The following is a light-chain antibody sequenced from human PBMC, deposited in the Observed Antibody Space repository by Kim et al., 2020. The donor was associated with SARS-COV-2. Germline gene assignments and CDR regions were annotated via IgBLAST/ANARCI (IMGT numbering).Light chain of an antibody. V-gene: IGLV1-44*01. Sequence: QSVLTQPPSSSGTPGQRVTISCSGSISNIGTNAVNWYQRLPGEAPKLLIYFNNQRPSGVPARFSASKSGTSASLAIRGVQSEDEGDYFCAVWDDGLSAWLFGGGTQLTVL. CDR2: FNN. CDR1: ISNIGTNA. J-gene: IGLJ3*02. CDR3: AVWDDGLSAWL.